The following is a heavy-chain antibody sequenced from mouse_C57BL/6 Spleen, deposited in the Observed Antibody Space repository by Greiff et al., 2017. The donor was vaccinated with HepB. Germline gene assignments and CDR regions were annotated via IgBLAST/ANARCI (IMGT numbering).Heavy chain of an antibody. Sequence: VKLMESGAELARPGASVKLSCKASGYTFTSYGISWVKQRTGQGLEWIGEIYPRSGNTYYNEKFKGQATLTADKSSSTAYMQLRSLTSEDSAVYFCARSDYGRPYAMDYWGQGTSVTVSS. CDR2: IYPRSGNT. D-gene: IGHD1-1*01. J-gene: IGHJ4*01. CDR3: ARSDYGRPYAMDY. V-gene: IGHV1-81*01. CDR1: GYTFTSYG.